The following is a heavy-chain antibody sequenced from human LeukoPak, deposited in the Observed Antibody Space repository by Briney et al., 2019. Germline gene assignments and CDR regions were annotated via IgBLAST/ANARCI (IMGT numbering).Heavy chain of an antibody. Sequence: SETLSLTCTVSGGSISSYYWSWIRQPPGKGLEWIGYIYYSGSTNYNPSLKSRVTIPVDTSKNQFSLKLSSVTAADTAVYYCARRGDYPNWFDPWGQGTLVTVSS. V-gene: IGHV4-59*08. CDR2: IYYSGST. D-gene: IGHD4-17*01. CDR3: ARRGDYPNWFDP. CDR1: GGSISSYY. J-gene: IGHJ5*02.